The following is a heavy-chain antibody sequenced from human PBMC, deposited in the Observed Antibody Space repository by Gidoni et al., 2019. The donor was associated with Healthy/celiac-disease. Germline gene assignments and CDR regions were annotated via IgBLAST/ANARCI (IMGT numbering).Heavy chain of an antibody. Sequence: QVQLQESGPGLVKPSETLSLTCTVPGGSISSYYWSWIRQPPGTGLEWIGYIYYSGSTNYNPSLKSRVTISVDTSKNQFSLKLSSVTAADTAVYYCARHLGGGYFDYWGQGTLVTVSS. CDR2: IYYSGST. V-gene: IGHV4-59*08. CDR1: GGSISSYY. CDR3: ARHLGGGYFDY. J-gene: IGHJ4*02. D-gene: IGHD3-10*01.